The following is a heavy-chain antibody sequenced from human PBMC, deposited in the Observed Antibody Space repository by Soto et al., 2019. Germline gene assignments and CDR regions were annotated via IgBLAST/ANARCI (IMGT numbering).Heavy chain of an antibody. Sequence: GGSLRLSCAASGFTVSSNYMSWVRQAPGKGLEWVSVIYSGGSTYYADSVKGRFTISRDNSKNTLYLQMNSLRAEDTAAYYCAIYRFLIGESGVYFDYWGQGTLVTVSS. CDR3: AIYRFLIGESGVYFDY. CDR2: IYSGGST. CDR1: GFTVSSNY. D-gene: IGHD3-10*01. J-gene: IGHJ4*02. V-gene: IGHV3-66*02.